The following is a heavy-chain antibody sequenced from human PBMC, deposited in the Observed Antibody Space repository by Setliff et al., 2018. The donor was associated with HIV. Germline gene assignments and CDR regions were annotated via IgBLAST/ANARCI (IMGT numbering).Heavy chain of an antibody. Sequence: LSETLSLTCAVYVGSFSGYYWSWIRQPPGKGLEWIGEISHSGRTNYNPSLKSRVTISVDTSKNQFSLKLSSVTAAETAVYYCARHPARYLEWFLESWGQGRLVFVSS. CDR3: ARHPARYLEWFLES. D-gene: IGHD3-3*01. V-gene: IGHV4-34*01. J-gene: IGHJ5*02. CDR2: ISHSGRT. CDR1: VGSFSGYY.